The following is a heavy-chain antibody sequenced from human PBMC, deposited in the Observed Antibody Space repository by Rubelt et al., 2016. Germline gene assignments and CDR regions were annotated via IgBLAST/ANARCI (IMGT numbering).Heavy chain of an antibody. CDR2: IYPGDSDT. Sequence: EVQLVQSGAEVKKPGESLKISCKGSGYSFTSYWIGWVRQMPGKGLEWLGIIYPGDSDTSYWPAFQGQVTIAADKSISTAYLQWSSLKASDTAMYYCASLAARPGEVSWGQGTLGTVAS. CDR3: ASLAARPGEVS. V-gene: IGHV5-51*01. D-gene: IGHD6-6*01. J-gene: IGHJ5*02. CDR1: GYSFTSYW.